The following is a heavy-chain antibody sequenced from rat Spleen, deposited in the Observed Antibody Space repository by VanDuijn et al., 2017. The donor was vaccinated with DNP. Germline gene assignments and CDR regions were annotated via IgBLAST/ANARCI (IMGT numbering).Heavy chain of an antibody. V-gene: IGHV5-58*01. Sequence: EVQLVETGGGLVQPGRSLKLSCVASGFTFSSYWMYWVRQAPTKGLEWVASISPSGGSTYYRDSVKGRFTISRDNAKNTLYLQMNSLRSEDMATYYCARWNSGHFDYWGQGVMVPVSA. D-gene: IGHD4-3*01. J-gene: IGHJ2*01. CDR2: ISPSGGST. CDR1: GFTFSSYW. CDR3: ARWNSGHFDY.